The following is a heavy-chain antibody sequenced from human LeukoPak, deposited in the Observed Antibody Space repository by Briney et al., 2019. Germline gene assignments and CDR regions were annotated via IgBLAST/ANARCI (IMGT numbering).Heavy chain of an antibody. CDR1: GGTFSSYA. D-gene: IGHD4-23*01. J-gene: IGHJ4*02. V-gene: IGHV1-69*04. CDR3: ASTTQIGGTVVTTD. Sequence: SVKVSCKASGGTFSSYAISWVGQAPGQGLEWMGRIIPILGIANYAQKFQGRVTITADKSTSTAYMELSSLRSEDTAVYYCASTTQIGGTVVTTDWGQGTLVTVSS. CDR2: IIPILGIA.